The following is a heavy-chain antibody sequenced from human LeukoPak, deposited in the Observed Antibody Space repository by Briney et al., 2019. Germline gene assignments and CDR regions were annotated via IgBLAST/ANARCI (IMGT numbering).Heavy chain of an antibody. CDR2: ISYDESNK. J-gene: IGHJ6*03. Sequence: PGGSLRLSCAASGFTFNSYGMHWVRQAPGKGLEWVAIISYDESNKYYADSVKGRFTISRDNSKNTLFLQTTSLRAEDTAVYYCAKHPGDFTGIVNYYYMDLWGKGTTVTVSS. V-gene: IGHV3-30*18. D-gene: IGHD1-26*01. CDR3: AKHPGDFTGIVNYYYMDL. CDR1: GFTFNSYG.